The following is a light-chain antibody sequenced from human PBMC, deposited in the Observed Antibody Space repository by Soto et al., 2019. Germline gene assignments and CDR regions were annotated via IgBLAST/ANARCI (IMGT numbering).Light chain of an antibody. V-gene: IGLV2-14*01. CDR2: EVT. CDR3: VSYTTSSTLVV. CDR1: NSDVGNYNY. J-gene: IGLJ2*01. Sequence: QSVLTQPASVSGSPGQSITISCTGTNSDVGNYNYVSWYQQHPGKAPKLIIYEVTSRPSGVSSRFSGSKSGNTASLTISGLQTDDEADYYCVSYTTSSTLVVFGGGTQLTVL.